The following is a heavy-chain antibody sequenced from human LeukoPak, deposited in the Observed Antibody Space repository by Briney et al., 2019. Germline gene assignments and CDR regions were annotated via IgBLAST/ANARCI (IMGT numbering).Heavy chain of an antibody. Sequence: GGSLRLSCAASGFTFSSYAMSWVRQAPGKGLEWVSAICGSGGSTYYADSVKGRFTISRDNSKNTLYLQMNSLRAEDTAVYSCAKGRRVYYYYYMDVWGKGTTVTVSS. CDR1: GFTFSSYA. D-gene: IGHD6-6*01. CDR3: AKGRRVYYYYYMDV. CDR2: ICGSGGST. V-gene: IGHV3-23*01. J-gene: IGHJ6*03.